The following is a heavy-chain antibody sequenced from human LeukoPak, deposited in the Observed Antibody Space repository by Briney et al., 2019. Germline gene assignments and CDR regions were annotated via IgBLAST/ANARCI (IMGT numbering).Heavy chain of an antibody. CDR3: ATGIVVAGTGYYFDF. Sequence: ASVKVSCKASGYTFTGYYMHWVRQAPGQGLEWMGWINPNSGGTNYAQKFQGRVTMTRDTSISTAYMELSRLTSDDSAVYYCATGIVVAGTGYYFDFWGQGTMVTVSS. D-gene: IGHD6-19*01. J-gene: IGHJ4*02. CDR2: INPNSGGT. CDR1: GYTFTGYY. V-gene: IGHV1-2*02.